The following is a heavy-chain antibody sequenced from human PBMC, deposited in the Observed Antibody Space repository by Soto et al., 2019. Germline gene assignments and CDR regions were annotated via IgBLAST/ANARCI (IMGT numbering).Heavy chain of an antibody. Sequence: GGSLRLSCAASGFTFSSYSMNWVRQAPGKGLEWVSSISSSSSYIYYADSVKGRFTISRDNAKNSLYLQMNSLRAEDTAVYYCARDETYYYGSGSRRRYYYYMDVWGKGTTVTVSS. CDR3: ARDETYYYGSGSRRRYYYYMDV. CDR1: GFTFSSYS. D-gene: IGHD3-10*01. V-gene: IGHV3-21*01. CDR2: ISSSSSYI. J-gene: IGHJ6*03.